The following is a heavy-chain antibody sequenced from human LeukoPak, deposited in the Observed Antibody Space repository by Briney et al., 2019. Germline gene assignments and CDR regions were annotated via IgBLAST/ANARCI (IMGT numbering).Heavy chain of an antibody. J-gene: IGHJ3*01. V-gene: IGHV4-31*03. CDR3: ARDRSLVPRVFDF. CDR2: TYYTGAT. D-gene: IGHD1-26*01. Sequence: SQTLSLTCTVSGGSITSDYYHWSWIRQLPGKGLEWIGNTYYTGATDYNPSLKGRVTISTDTSKIRLSLKLNSVTAADTAMYFCARDRSLVPRVFDFWGQGTMVTVSS. CDR1: GGSITSDYYH.